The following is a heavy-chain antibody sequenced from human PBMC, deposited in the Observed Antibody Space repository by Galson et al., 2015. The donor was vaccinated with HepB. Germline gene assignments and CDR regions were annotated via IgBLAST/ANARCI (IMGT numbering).Heavy chain of an antibody. V-gene: IGHV3-15*01. Sequence: SLRLSCAASGFSFSYAWMTWVRQAPGKGLEWLGHIKSKHDGATREYAAPVKGRFTISRDDSTNTLFLQLNSLEIEDTGIYYCTTHPGDNWGQGTLVIVSS. CDR2: IKSKHDGATR. D-gene: IGHD7-27*01. CDR3: TTHPGDN. CDR1: GFSFSYAW. J-gene: IGHJ4*02.